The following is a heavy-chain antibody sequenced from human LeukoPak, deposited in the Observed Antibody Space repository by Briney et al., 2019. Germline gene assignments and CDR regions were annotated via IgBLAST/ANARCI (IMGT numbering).Heavy chain of an antibody. CDR3: AKPFFGDTAMVTDAFDI. CDR2: ISYDGGNK. J-gene: IGHJ3*02. CDR1: GFTFSSYG. V-gene: IGHV3-30*18. Sequence: GGSLRLSCAASGFTFSSYGMHWVRPAPGKGLEWVAVISYDGGNKYYADSVKGRFTISRDNSKNTLYLQVNSLRAEDTAVYYCAKPFFGDTAMVTDAFDIWGQGTMVTVSS. D-gene: IGHD5-18*01.